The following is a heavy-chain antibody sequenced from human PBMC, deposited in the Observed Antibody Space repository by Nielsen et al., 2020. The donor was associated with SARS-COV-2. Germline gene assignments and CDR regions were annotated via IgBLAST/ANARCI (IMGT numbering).Heavy chain of an antibody. J-gene: IGHJ3*02. V-gene: IGHV3-30*04. Sequence: GESLKISCAASGFTFSSYAMHWVRQAPGKGLEWVAIISYDGSNKYYADSVKGRFTISRDDSRSTLYLQLNSLRAEDTAVYYCAREYDTTGYYPSDAFDIWGQGTMVTVSS. CDR2: ISYDGSNK. CDR1: GFTFSSYA. CDR3: AREYDTTGYYPSDAFDI. D-gene: IGHD3-22*01.